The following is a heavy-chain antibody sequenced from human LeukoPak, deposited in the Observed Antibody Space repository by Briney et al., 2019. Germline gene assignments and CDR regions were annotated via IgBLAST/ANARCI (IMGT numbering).Heavy chain of an antibody. V-gene: IGHV3-74*01. D-gene: IGHD4-11*01. J-gene: IGHJ4*02. Sequence: GGSLRLSCAASGFTFSNYWMHWVRQAPGKGLVWVSRISTDGRSTSYADSVKGRFTISRDNAKNTLYLQMNSLRAEDTAVYYGGRDRSNYVSIDFWGQGSLVTVSS. CDR2: ISTDGRST. CDR3: GRDRSNYVSIDF. CDR1: GFTFSNYW.